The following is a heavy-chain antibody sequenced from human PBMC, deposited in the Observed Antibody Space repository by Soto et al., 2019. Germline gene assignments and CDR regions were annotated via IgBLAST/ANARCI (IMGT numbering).Heavy chain of an antibody. D-gene: IGHD3-22*01. CDR1: GFTFNTYA. J-gene: IGHJ4*02. V-gene: IGHV3-30-3*01. Sequence: GGSLRLSCATSGFTFNTYAMHWVRQAPGKGLELVAIISYDGSNKYYADSVKGRFTISRDNPKNTVYLEMSSLRPEDTAVYYCARDLSRGITMIALEIHYWGQGTLVTGS. CDR3: ARDLSRGITMIALEIHY. CDR2: ISYDGSNK.